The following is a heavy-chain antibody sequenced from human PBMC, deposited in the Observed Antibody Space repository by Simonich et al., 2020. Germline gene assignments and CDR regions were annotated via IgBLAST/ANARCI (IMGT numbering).Heavy chain of an antibody. Sequence: QVQLQESGPVLVKPSETLSLTCAVSGYSISSGYYWGWNRQPPGKGLEWIGSIYHSGSTYYNPSLKSRVTISVDTSKNQFSLKLSSVTAADTAVYYCARATRIAAAGYFDYWGQGTLVTVSS. D-gene: IGHD6-13*01. J-gene: IGHJ4*02. V-gene: IGHV4-38-2*01. CDR2: IYHSGST. CDR3: ARATRIAAAGYFDY. CDR1: GYSISSGYY.